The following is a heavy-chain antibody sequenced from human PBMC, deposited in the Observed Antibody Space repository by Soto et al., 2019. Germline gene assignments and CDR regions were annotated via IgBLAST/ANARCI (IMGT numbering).Heavy chain of an antibody. D-gene: IGHD3-3*01. J-gene: IGHJ5*02. Sequence: PSETLSLTCTVSGGSISSYYWSWIRQPPGKGLEWIGYIYYSGSTNYNPSLKSRVTISVDTSKNQFSLKLSSVTAADTAVYYCARHLSTIFGVVNWFDPWGQGTLVTVSS. V-gene: IGHV4-59*01. CDR2: IYYSGST. CDR1: GGSISSYY. CDR3: ARHLSTIFGVVNWFDP.